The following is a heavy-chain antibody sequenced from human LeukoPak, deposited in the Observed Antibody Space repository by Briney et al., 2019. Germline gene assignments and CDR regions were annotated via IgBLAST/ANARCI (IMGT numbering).Heavy chain of an antibody. J-gene: IGHJ6*02. D-gene: IGHD2-2*01. Sequence: GGSLRLSCAASGFTVSSNYMSWVRQAPGKGLEWVSVIYSGGSTYYEDSVKGRFTISRDNSKNTLYLQMNSLRAEDTAVYYCARLRVVPAAIYYYYGMDVWGQGTTVTVSS. CDR2: IYSGGST. CDR3: ARLRVVPAAIYYYYGMDV. V-gene: IGHV3-53*01. CDR1: GFTVSSNY.